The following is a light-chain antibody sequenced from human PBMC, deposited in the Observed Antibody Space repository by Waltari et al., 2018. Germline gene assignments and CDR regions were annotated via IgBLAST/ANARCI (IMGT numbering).Light chain of an antibody. CDR1: ESVGRT. V-gene: IGKV3-20*01. CDR2: GAS. Sequence: EIVLPQSPGTLSLSPGERATLSCRASESVGRTLAWYQQKPGQAPRLLIYGASSRASCIADRFSGSGSGTDFSLTISRLEPEDFAVYYCQHYVRLPVTFGQGTKVDIK. CDR3: QHYVRLPVT. J-gene: IGKJ1*01.